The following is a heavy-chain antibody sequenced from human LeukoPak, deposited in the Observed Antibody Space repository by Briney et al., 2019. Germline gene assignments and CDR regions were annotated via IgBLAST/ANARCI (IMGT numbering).Heavy chain of an antibody. CDR1: GYTFTGYY. CDR3: ARAAAGTDYYYYGMDV. Sequence: ASVKVSCKASGYTFTGYYMHWVRQAPGQGLEWMGWINPNSGGTNYAQKFQGRVTMTRDTSISTAYMELSRLRSDDTAVYYCARAAAGTDYYYYGMDVWCQGTTVTVSS. D-gene: IGHD6-13*01. CDR2: INPNSGGT. V-gene: IGHV1-2*02. J-gene: IGHJ6*02.